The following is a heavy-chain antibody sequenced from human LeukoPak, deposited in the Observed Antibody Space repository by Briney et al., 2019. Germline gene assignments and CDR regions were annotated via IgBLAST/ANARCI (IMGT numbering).Heavy chain of an antibody. CDR2: IKPNSVNT. CDR1: GGTFSSYA. CDR3: ARGAVAGTYDVFEV. Sequence: ASVKVSCKASGGTFSSYAISWVRQAPGQGLEWMGWIKPNSVNTGYAQNFQGRVTMTTNTSINTAYMELRGLRSEDTAVYYCARGAVAGTYDVFEVWGQGTMVTVSS. D-gene: IGHD6-19*01. V-gene: IGHV1-8*02. J-gene: IGHJ3*01.